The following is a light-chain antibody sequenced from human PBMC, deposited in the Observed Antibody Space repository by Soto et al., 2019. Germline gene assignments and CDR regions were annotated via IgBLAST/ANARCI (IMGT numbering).Light chain of an antibody. Sequence: EIVLTQSPGPLSLSPGERATLSCRASQSVSSSYLAWYQQKPGQAPRLLIYGASGRATGIPDRFSGSGSGTDFTLTISRLEPEDFAVDLCEQYGSSPTYAFGQGSKLEIK. CDR1: QSVSSSY. CDR3: EQYGSSPTYA. CDR2: GAS. V-gene: IGKV3-20*01. J-gene: IGKJ2*01.